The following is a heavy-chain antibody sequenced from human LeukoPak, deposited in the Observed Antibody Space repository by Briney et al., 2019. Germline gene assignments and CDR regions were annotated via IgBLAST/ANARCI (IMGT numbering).Heavy chain of an antibody. Sequence: PGGSLRLSCAASGFTFSSYEMNWVRQAPGKGLEWVSYISSTGSSIYYADSVKGRFTISRENAKNSLCLQMNSLRAEDTAVYYCARQGGEMTTISNAFDIWGQGTLVTVSS. CDR3: ARQGGEMTTISNAFDI. J-gene: IGHJ3*02. CDR2: ISSTGSSI. D-gene: IGHD5-24*01. CDR1: GFTFSSYE. V-gene: IGHV3-48*03.